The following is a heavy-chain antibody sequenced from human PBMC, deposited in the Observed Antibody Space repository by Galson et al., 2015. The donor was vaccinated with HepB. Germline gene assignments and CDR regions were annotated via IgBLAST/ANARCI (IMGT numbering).Heavy chain of an antibody. CDR2: ISPYNANT. V-gene: IGHV1-18*01. CDR3: AREGSFCIGDACYYYFDY. J-gene: IGHJ4*02. CDR1: GYTFGDSG. D-gene: IGHD2-15*01. Sequence: SVKVSCKASGYTFGDSGIIWVRQAPGQGLEWMGWISPYNANTNYAQKFRGRVTLTTVTSTTTAYMELRSLRSDDTAIYYCAREGSFCIGDACYYYFDYWGQVSLVTVSS.